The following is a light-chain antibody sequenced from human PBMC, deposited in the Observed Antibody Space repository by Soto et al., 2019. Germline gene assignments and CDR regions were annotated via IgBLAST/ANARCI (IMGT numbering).Light chain of an antibody. CDR1: SSDVGSDNL. CDR2: EVS. J-gene: IGLJ1*01. Sequence: QSVLTRPASVSGSPGQSITISCTGTSSDVGSDNLVSWYQQHPGKAPKFMIYEVSKRPSGVSNRFSGSKSGNTASLTISGLQAEDEADYYCCSYAGSTTYVFGTGTKLTVL. V-gene: IGLV2-23*02. CDR3: CSYAGSTTYV.